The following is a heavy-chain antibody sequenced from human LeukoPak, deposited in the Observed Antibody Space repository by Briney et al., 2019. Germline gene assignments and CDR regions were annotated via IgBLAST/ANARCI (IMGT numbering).Heavy chain of an antibody. J-gene: IGHJ4*02. CDR3: AKRMSWQTFDF. V-gene: IGHV3-23*01. CDR1: GFTFTTYA. D-gene: IGHD3-10*01. CDR2: ISGSGGTT. Sequence: SGGSLRLSCAASGFTFTTYAMSWVRQAPGKGLESVSTISGSGGTTSYADSVKGRFTISRDNSRNALYLQMNSLRAEDTAVYYCAKRMSWQTFDFWGQGTLVTVSS.